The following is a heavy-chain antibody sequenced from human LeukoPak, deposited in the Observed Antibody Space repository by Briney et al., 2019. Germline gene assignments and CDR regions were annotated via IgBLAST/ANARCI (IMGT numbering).Heavy chain of an antibody. V-gene: IGHV4-31*03. J-gene: IGHJ4*02. CDR2: IYYSGST. CDR3: ARSRDGYTSFDY. Sequence: TLSLTCTVSGGSISSGGYYWSWIRQHPGKGLEWIGYIYYSGSTYYDPSLKSRVTISVDTSKNQFSLKLSSVTAADTAVYYCARSRDGYTSFDYWGQGTLVTVSS. D-gene: IGHD5-24*01. CDR1: GGSISSGGYY.